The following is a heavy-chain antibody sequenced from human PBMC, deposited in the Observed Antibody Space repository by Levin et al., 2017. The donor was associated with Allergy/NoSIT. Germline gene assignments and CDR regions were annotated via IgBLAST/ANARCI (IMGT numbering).Heavy chain of an antibody. V-gene: IGHV3-30-3*01. J-gene: IGHJ4*02. D-gene: IGHD1-1*01. CDR3: VREIAEEGT. CDR2: ISDDGSSE. CDR1: GFTFSNYA. Sequence: HAGGSLRLSCAASGFTFSNYAMHWVRQAPGKGLEWVGVISDDGSSEFYIDSVKGRFTISRDNSKNRLYLQMDSRRAEDTALYYSVREIAEEGTWGQGTLVIVSS.